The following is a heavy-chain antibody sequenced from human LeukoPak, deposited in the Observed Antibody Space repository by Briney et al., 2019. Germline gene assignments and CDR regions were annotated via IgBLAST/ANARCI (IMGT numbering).Heavy chain of an antibody. CDR1: GGSISSTNW. Sequence: SETLSLTCTVSGGSISSTNWWSWVRQPPGKGLEWIGEIYHSGSTNYNPSLKSRVTISVDKSKNQFSLKLSSVTAADTAVYYCARVTYGSGTYGAFDYWGQGTLVTVSS. V-gene: IGHV4-4*02. J-gene: IGHJ4*02. CDR3: ARVTYGSGTYGAFDY. D-gene: IGHD3-10*01. CDR2: IYHSGST.